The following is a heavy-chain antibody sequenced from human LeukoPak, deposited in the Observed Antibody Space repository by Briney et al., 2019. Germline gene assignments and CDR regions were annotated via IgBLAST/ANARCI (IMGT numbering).Heavy chain of an antibody. Sequence: SETLSLTCTVSGGSISSYYWSWIRQPAGKGLEWIGRIYTSGRTNYNPSLKSRVTMSVDTSKNQFSLKLSSVTAADTAVYYCARVHIASGSGSYYNDAFDIWGQGTMVTVSS. CDR2: IYTSGRT. J-gene: IGHJ3*02. D-gene: IGHD3-10*01. CDR3: ARVHIASGSGSYYNDAFDI. CDR1: GGSISSYY. V-gene: IGHV4-4*07.